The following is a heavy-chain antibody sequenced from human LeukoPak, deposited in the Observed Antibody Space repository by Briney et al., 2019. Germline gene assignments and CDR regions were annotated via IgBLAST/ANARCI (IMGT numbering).Heavy chain of an antibody. J-gene: IGHJ6*03. CDR3: ARHLKGYYDSSGYYYPTPYYYYYMDV. CDR2: IYYSGST. Sequence: SETLSLTCTVSGGSISSSSYYWGWIRQPPGKGLEWIGSIYYSGSTYYSPSLKSRVTISVDTSKNQFSLKLSSVTAADTAVYYCARHLKGYYDSSGYYYPTPYYYYYMDVWGKGTTVTVSS. D-gene: IGHD3-22*01. V-gene: IGHV4-39*01. CDR1: GGSISSSSYY.